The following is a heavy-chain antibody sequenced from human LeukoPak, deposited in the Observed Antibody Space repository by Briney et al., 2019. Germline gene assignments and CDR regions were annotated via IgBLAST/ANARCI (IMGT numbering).Heavy chain of an antibody. CDR2: IYYSGST. Sequence: SETLSLTCTVSGGSISSSTYYWGWIRQPPGKGLEWIGYIYYSGSTNYNPSLKSRVTISVDTSKNQFSLKLSSVTAADTAVYYCARDRWMAVADPISYYYYYGMDVWGQGTTVTVSS. V-gene: IGHV4-61*01. D-gene: IGHD6-19*01. CDR3: ARDRWMAVADPISYYYYYGMDV. J-gene: IGHJ6*02. CDR1: GGSISSSTYY.